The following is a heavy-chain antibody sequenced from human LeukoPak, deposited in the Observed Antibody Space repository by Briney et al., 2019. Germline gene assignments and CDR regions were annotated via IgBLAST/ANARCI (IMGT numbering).Heavy chain of an antibody. CDR3: ARGKRGCSSTSCSYYWDY. J-gene: IGHJ4*02. Sequence: ASVKVSCKASGYTFTSYGINWVRQATGQGLEWMGWMNPNSGNTGYAQKFQGRVTITRNTSISTAYMELSSLRSEDTAVYYCARGKRGCSSTSCSYYWDYWGQGTLVTVSS. D-gene: IGHD2-2*01. V-gene: IGHV1-8*03. CDR2: MNPNSGNT. CDR1: GYTFTSYG.